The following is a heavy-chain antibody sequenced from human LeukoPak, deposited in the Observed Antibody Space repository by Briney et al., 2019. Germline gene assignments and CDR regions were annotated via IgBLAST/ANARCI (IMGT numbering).Heavy chain of an antibody. Sequence: SETLSLTCNVSGGSFTNYYWSWIRQTPEMGLEWIGQINHSGDTSYNPSLRSRITLSVDRSKNQFSLKVTSVTAADTGVYYCARGPGTVGLSPWGQGTLVTVSS. V-gene: IGHV4-34*01. CDR3: ARGPGTVGLSP. D-gene: IGHD1/OR15-1a*01. J-gene: IGHJ5*02. CDR2: INHSGDT. CDR1: GGSFTNYY.